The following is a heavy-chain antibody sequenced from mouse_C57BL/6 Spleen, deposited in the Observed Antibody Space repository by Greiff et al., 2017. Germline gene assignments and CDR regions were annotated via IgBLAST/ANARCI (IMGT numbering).Heavy chain of an antibody. CDR2: ISDGGSYT. CDR3: ARVLLRDLFDY. CDR1: GFTFSSYA. J-gene: IGHJ2*01. Sequence: DVMLVESGGGLVKPGGSLKLSCAASGFTFSSYAMSWVRQTPEKRLEWVATISDGGSYTYYPDNVKGRFTISRDNAKNNLYLQMSHLKSEDTAMYYCARVLLRDLFDYRGQGTTRTVSS. D-gene: IGHD1-1*01. V-gene: IGHV5-4*03.